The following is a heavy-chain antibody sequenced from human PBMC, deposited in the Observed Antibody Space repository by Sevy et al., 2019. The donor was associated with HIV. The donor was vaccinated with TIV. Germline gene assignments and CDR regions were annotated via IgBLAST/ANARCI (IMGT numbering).Heavy chain of an antibody. V-gene: IGHV4-4*02. J-gene: IGHJ5*02. CDR2: IYHSGYT. CDR1: GGSISSVNW. D-gene: IGHD3-16*01. Sequence: SETLSLTCAVSGGSISSVNWWHWVRQPPGKGLEWIGEIYHSGYTNYNPSLKSRVTISVDNSKNQFSLKLSFVTAADTAVYYCARGGETPRGFDPWGQGSLSPSPQ. CDR3: ARGGETPRGFDP.